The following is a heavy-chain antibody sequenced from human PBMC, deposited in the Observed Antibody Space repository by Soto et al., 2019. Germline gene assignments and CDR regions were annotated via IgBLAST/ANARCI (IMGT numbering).Heavy chain of an antibody. V-gene: IGHV1-18*04. CDR3: ARDFGPDAPEYFQH. CDR2: ISAYNGNT. Sequence: ASVKVSCKASGYTFTSYGISWVRKAPGQGLEWMGWISAYNGNTNYAQKLQGRVTMTTDTSTSTAYMELRSLRSDDTAVYYCARDFGPDAPEYFQHWGQGTLVTVSS. D-gene: IGHD3-3*01. J-gene: IGHJ1*01. CDR1: GYTFTSYG.